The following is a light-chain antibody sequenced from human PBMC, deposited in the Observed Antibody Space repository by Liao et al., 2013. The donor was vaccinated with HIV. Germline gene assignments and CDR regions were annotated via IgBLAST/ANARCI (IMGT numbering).Light chain of an antibody. Sequence: SYELSQPTSLSVSPGQTANITCSEDQSGDADVSWYQQKPGQSPVLVIFQGNKRPSGIPERFSGSNSRNTATLTISGTQAVDEADYYCQAWDGSSVVFGGGTKLTVL. CDR3: QAWDGSSVV. V-gene: IGLV3-1*01. J-gene: IGLJ3*02. CDR1: QSGDAD. CDR2: QGN.